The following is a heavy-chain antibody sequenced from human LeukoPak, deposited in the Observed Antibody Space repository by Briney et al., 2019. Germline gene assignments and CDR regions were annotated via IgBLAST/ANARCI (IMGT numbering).Heavy chain of an antibody. J-gene: IGHJ4*02. CDR3: ARAGLTLEYKWNYSGFDY. CDR1: GYTFTSYY. V-gene: IGHV1-46*01. Sequence: ASVKVSCKASGYTFTSYYMHWVRQAPGQGLERMGIINPSGGSTSYAQKFQGRVTVTADKSTSTAYMELSSLRSEDTAVYYCARAGLTLEYKWNYSGFDYWGQGTLVTVSS. D-gene: IGHD1-7*01. CDR2: INPSGGST.